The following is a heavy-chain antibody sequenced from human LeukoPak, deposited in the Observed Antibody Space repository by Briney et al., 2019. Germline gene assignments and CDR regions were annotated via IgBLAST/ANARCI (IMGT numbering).Heavy chain of an antibody. D-gene: IGHD3-10*01. CDR3: ARRGPSRYFDF. Sequence: SQTLSLTRAISGDSVSSNSVTWNWIRQSPSRGLEWLGRTYYRSKWYNDYAVSVKSRITINPDTSKNQFSLQLNSVTPEDTAVYYCARRGPSRYFDFWGRGTLVTVSS. V-gene: IGHV6-1*01. CDR1: GDSVSSNSVT. J-gene: IGHJ2*01. CDR2: TYYRSKWYN.